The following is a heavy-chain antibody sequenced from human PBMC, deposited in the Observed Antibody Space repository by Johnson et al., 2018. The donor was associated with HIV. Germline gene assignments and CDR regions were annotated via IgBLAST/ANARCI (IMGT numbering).Heavy chain of an antibody. Sequence: VQLVESGGGVVQPGGSLRLSCAASGFTVSGNYMNWVRQAPGKGLEWVSLIYTGGSTYYADSVKGRFTISRDNSKNTLDLQMNNLRAEDTAVYYCARDPGLYYDIWVSAFDIWGQGTMVTVSS. V-gene: IGHV3-66*01. CDR1: GFTVSGNY. CDR3: ARDPGLYYDIWVSAFDI. D-gene: IGHD3/OR15-3a*01. J-gene: IGHJ3*02. CDR2: IYTGGST.